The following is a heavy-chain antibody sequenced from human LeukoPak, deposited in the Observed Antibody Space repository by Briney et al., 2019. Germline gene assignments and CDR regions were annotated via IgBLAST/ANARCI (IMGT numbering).Heavy chain of an antibody. CDR3: ARDKAARPYYYYGMDV. J-gene: IGHJ6*02. CDR1: GGSTSSYY. Sequence: SETLSLTCTVSGGSTSSYYWSWIRQPPGEGPEWIGSIYYSGSTNYNPSLESRVTISLDTSKNQFSLKLSSVTAADTAVYYCARDKAARPYYYYGMDVWGQGTTVTVSS. V-gene: IGHV4-59*01. D-gene: IGHD6-6*01. CDR2: IYYSGST.